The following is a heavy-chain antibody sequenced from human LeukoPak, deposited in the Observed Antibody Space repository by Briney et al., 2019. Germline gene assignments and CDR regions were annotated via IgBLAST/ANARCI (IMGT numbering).Heavy chain of an antibody. J-gene: IGHJ4*02. CDR3: ARLGPPYYDSSGKALDY. D-gene: IGHD3-22*01. Sequence: GESLKISRKGSGYSFTSYWIGWVRQMPGKGLEWMGIIYPGDSDTRYSPSFQGQVTISADKSISTAYLQWSSLKASDTAMYYCARLGPPYYDSSGKALDYWGQGTLVTVSS. V-gene: IGHV5-51*01. CDR2: IYPGDSDT. CDR1: GYSFTSYW.